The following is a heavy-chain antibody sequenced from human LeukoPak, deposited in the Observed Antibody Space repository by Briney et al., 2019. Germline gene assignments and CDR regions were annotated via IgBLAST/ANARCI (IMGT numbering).Heavy chain of an antibody. D-gene: IGHD3-10*01. CDR3: ARADGTVIRHDFDY. V-gene: IGHV1-18*01. CDR2: ISAYNGNT. Sequence: ASVKVSCKASGYTFSGYGISWGGQAPGQGLEGMGGISAYNGNTNYAQNLQGRVTLTTDTSTSIAYMELTSLRSDDTAVYYCARADGTVIRHDFDYWGQGTLVTVSS. J-gene: IGHJ4*02. CDR1: GYTFSGYG.